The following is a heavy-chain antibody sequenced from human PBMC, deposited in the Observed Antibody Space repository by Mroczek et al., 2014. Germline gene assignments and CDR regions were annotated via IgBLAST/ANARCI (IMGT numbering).Heavy chain of an antibody. V-gene: IGHV3-73*01. D-gene: IGHD3-22*01. CDR3: VLYDNSGSAYMDV. CDR1: GFTFSGSA. J-gene: IGHJ6*03. Sequence: QLQQSGGGLVQPGGSLKLSCAASGFTFSGSAMHWVRQASGKGLEWVGRIRSKANSYGTAYAASVKGRFTISRDDSKNTAYLQMNSLKTEDTAIYYCVLYDNSGSAYMDVWGKGTTVTVSS. CDR2: IRSKANSYGT.